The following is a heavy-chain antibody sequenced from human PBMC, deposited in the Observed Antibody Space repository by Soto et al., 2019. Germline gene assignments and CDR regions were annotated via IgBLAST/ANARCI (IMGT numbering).Heavy chain of an antibody. CDR1: GGTFNSYT. J-gene: IGHJ4*02. V-gene: IGHV1-69*02. Sequence: QVQLVQSGAEVKKPGSSVKVSCTASGGTFNSYTINWVRQAPGQGLEWVGRVNPIVGMSNSAQKFQGRVTITADKSTSKAYMDLTSLKSEETAVYYCAPSYGSGSAHFDYWGPGTLVTVSS. D-gene: IGHD3-10*01. CDR3: APSYGSGSAHFDY. CDR2: VNPIVGMS.